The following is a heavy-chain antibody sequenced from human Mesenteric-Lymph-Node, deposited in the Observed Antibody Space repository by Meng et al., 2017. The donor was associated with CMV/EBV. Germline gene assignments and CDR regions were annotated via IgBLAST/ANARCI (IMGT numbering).Heavy chain of an antibody. CDR3: ARLRLWFGDLEYFDP. J-gene: IGHJ5*01. Sequence: SGYSFTGEWIAWVRHVPGKGLAWMVSIYPDDSDTIYSPSFQGQVTFSADKSISTAYLQWSSLKAADTATYYCARLRLWFGDLEYFDPWGQGTLVTVSS. CDR1: GYSFTGEW. D-gene: IGHD3-10*01. V-gene: IGHV5-51*01. CDR2: IYPDDSDT.